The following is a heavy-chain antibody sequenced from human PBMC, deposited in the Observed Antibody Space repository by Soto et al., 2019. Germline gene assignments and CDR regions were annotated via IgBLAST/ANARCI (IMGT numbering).Heavy chain of an antibody. Sequence: QVQLVQSGAEVKKPGASVKLSCKASGYTFINYYIHWVRQAPGQGLEWMGILNPTSGSTSYAQKFQGRVTLTMDTSTRTVYMELSSLRFDDTAVYYCARDLAAGDYWGQGTLVTVSS. CDR1: GYTFINYY. D-gene: IGHD6-13*01. J-gene: IGHJ4*02. V-gene: IGHV1-46*01. CDR2: LNPTSGST. CDR3: ARDLAAGDY.